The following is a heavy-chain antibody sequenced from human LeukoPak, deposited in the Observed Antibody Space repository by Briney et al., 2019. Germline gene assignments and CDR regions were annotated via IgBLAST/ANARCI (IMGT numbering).Heavy chain of an antibody. J-gene: IGHJ4*02. CDR3: ARVAITFGGVIGIPDY. Sequence: ASVKVSCKASGYTFTGYYMHWVRQAPGQGLEWMGRINPNSGGTNYAQKFQGRVTMTRGTSISTAYMELSRLRSDDTAVYYCARVAITFGGVIGIPDYWGQGTLVTVSS. D-gene: IGHD3-16*02. CDR1: GYTFTGYY. V-gene: IGHV1-2*06. CDR2: INPNSGGT.